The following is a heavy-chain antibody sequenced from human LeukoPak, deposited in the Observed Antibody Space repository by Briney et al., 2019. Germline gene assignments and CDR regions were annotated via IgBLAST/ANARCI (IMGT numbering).Heavy chain of an antibody. Sequence: GGTLRLSCAASGFTFSTYWMNWVRQAPGEGLEWVANIKEDGSEKDYVDSAKGRFTISRDNAKNSLYLQMNSLRAEDTAVYYCARDKFDIVVVTTIYYYYYMDVWGKRTTVTVSS. D-gene: IGHD2-21*02. CDR2: IKEDGSEK. V-gene: IGHV3-7*01. J-gene: IGHJ6*03. CDR3: ARDKFDIVVVTTIYYYYYMDV. CDR1: GFTFSTYW.